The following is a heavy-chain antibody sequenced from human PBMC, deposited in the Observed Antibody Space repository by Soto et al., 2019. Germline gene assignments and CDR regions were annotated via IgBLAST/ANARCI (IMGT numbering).Heavy chain of an antibody. V-gene: IGHV4-31*03. CDR1: GDSISSSTYY. J-gene: IGHJ4*02. CDR3: ARTGERWILGYYFDY. D-gene: IGHD2-2*03. CDR2: IYYSGST. Sequence: SETLSLTCTVSGDSISSSTYYWSWIRQHPGKGLEWIGYIYYSGSTYYNPSLKSRVTISVDTSKNQFSLKLSSVTAADTAVYYCARTGERWILGYYFDYWGQGTLVTVSS.